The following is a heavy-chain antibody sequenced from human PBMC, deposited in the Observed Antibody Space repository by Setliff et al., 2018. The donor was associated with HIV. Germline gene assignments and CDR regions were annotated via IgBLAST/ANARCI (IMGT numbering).Heavy chain of an antibody. Sequence: PSETLSLTCAVYGGSLSSYYWGWIRQPPGKGLEWIGSIYYRGGTYYNPSLKSRVTISVDTSKNQFSLKLSSVTAADTAVYYCARQRHGGAGAHDYWGQGTLVTVSS. D-gene: IGHD3-16*01. V-gene: IGHV4-39*07. J-gene: IGHJ4*02. CDR3: ARQRHGGAGAHDY. CDR2: IYYRGGT. CDR1: GGSLSSYY.